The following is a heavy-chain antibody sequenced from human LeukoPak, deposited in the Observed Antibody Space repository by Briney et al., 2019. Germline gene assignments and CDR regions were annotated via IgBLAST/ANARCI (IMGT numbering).Heavy chain of an antibody. CDR3: AREVPTALNWFDP. J-gene: IGHJ5*02. CDR1: GFTFINNY. CDR2: IYSGGST. D-gene: IGHD2-2*01. Sequence: GGSLRLSCAASGFTFINNYMSWVRQAPGKGLEWVSVIYSGGSTYYADSVKGRFTISRDNSKNTLYLQMNSLRAEDTAVYYCAREVPTALNWFDPWGQGTLVTVSS. V-gene: IGHV3-53*01.